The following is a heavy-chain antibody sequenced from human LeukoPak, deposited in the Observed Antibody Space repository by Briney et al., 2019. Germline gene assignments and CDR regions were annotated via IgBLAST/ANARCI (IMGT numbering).Heavy chain of an antibody. Sequence: GGSLRLSCAASGFTFNNAWMNWVRQAPGKGLEWVGRIKSKNVGGTTDYAAPAKGRFTISRDDSKNTVYLQMNSLKIEDTAVYYCTSHAAFDPWGQGTLVTVSS. J-gene: IGHJ5*02. V-gene: IGHV3-15*01. CDR2: IKSKNVGGTT. CDR3: TSHAAFDP. CDR1: GFTFNNAW.